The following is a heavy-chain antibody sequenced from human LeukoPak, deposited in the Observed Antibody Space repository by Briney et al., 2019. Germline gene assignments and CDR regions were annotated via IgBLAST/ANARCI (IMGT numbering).Heavy chain of an antibody. V-gene: IGHV4-34*01. J-gene: IGHJ4*02. CDR2: INHSGST. D-gene: IGHD1-26*01. CDR3: ARSYSGSYLPFDY. CDR1: GGSFSGYY. Sequence: SETLSLTXAVYGGSFSGYYWSWIRQPPGKGLEWIGEINHSGSTNYNPSLKSRVTISVDTSKNQFSLKLSSVTAADTAVYYCARSYSGSYLPFDYWGQGTLVTVSS.